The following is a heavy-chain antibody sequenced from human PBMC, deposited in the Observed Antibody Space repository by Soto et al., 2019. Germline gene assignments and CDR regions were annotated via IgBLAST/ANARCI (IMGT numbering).Heavy chain of an antibody. CDR2: IYYSGST. D-gene: IGHD6-19*01. CDR1: GGSISSYY. J-gene: IGHJ6*02. Sequence: PSETLSLTCTVSGGSISSYYWSWIRQPPGKGLEWIGYIYYSGSTNYNPSLKSRVTISVDTSKNQFSLKLSSVTAADTAVYYCAREVGFFKQWYYYYYGMDVWGQGTTVTVSS. CDR3: AREVGFFKQWYYYYYGMDV. V-gene: IGHV4-59*01.